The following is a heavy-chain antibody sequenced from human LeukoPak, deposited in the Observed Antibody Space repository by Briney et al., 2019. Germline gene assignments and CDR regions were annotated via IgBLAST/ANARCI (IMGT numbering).Heavy chain of an antibody. Sequence: ASAKVSCKASGYAFTSYDINWVRQATGQGLEWMGWMNPISGNTGYAQKFQGRVTMTRNTSISTAYMELSSLRSEDTAVYYCARGIAAAATSWYYYYYMDVWGKGTTVTVSS. D-gene: IGHD6-13*01. CDR1: GYAFTSYD. CDR3: ARGIAAAATSWYYYYYMDV. CDR2: MNPISGNT. V-gene: IGHV1-8*01. J-gene: IGHJ6*03.